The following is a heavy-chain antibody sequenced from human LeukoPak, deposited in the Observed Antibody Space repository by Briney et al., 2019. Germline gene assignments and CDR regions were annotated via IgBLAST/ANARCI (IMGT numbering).Heavy chain of an antibody. V-gene: IGHV3-53*01. CDR1: GFTLSSYA. J-gene: IGHJ2*01. CDR2: IYSGGST. CDR3: ARDRRDYDSSGYYKNNYWYFDL. Sequence: GGSLRLSCAASGFTLSSYAMHWVRQAPGKGLEWVSLIYSGGSTYYADSVKGRFTISRDNSKNTLYLQMNSLRAQDTAVYYCARDRRDYDSSGYYKNNYWYFDLWGRGTLVTVSS. D-gene: IGHD3-22*01.